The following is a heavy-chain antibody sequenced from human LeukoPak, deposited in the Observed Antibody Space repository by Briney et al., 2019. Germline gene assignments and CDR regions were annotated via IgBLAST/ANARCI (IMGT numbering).Heavy chain of an antibody. J-gene: IGHJ4*02. CDR1: GGSISSYY. V-gene: IGHV4-59*01. CDR2: IYYSGST. D-gene: IGHD2-21*02. Sequence: PSETLSLTCTVSGGSISSYYWSWIRQPPGKGLEWIGYIYYSGSTNYNPSLKSRVTISVDTSKNQFSLKLSSVTAADTAVYYCARSGPGGDRYYFDYWAREPWSPSPQ. CDR3: ARSGPGGDRYYFDY.